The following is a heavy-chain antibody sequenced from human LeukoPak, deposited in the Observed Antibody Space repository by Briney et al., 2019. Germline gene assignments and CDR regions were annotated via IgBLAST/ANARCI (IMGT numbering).Heavy chain of an antibody. Sequence: GGSLRLSCAASGFTFSDYYMSWSRQAPGKGLEWVSYISSSSSYTNYADSVKGRFTISRDNAENSLYLQMNSLRAEDTAVYYCARDRTYYDILTGSLDAFDIWGQGTMVTVSS. CDR3: ARDRTYYDILTGSLDAFDI. D-gene: IGHD3-9*01. CDR2: ISSSSSYT. V-gene: IGHV3-11*06. J-gene: IGHJ3*02. CDR1: GFTFSDYY.